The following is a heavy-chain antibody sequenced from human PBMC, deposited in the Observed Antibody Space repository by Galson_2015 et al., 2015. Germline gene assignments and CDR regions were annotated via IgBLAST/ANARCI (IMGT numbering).Heavy chain of an antibody. CDR2: IWYDGSNK. J-gene: IGHJ3*02. CDR1: GFTFSSYG. V-gene: IGHV3-33*01. D-gene: IGHD2-15*01. Sequence: SLRLSCAASGFTFSSYGMHWVRQAPGKGLEWVAVIWYDGSNKYYADSVKGRFTISRDNSKNTLYLQMNSLRAEDTAVYYCARDVGVAATRDAFDIWGQGTMVTVSS. CDR3: ARDVGVAATRDAFDI.